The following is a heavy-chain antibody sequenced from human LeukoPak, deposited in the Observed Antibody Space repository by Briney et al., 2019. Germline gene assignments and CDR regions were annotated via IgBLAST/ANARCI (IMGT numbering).Heavy chain of an antibody. CDR1: GFLFNTYW. D-gene: IGHD2-2*02. V-gene: IGHV3-7*01. CDR2: IKQDGSEK. CDR3: ARRGLSSISCYSCRYYYGMDV. Sequence: RAGGSLRLSCAASGFLFNTYWMSWVRKAPGKGLEWVANIKQDGSEKYYVDSVKGRFTISRDNAKNSLFLQINSLRAEDTAVYYCARRGLSSISCYSCRYYYGMDVWGQGTTVTVSS. J-gene: IGHJ6*02.